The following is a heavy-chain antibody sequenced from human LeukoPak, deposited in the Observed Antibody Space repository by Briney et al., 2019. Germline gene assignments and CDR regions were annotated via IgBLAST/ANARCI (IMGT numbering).Heavy chain of an antibody. CDR2: ISWNSGSI. CDR1: GFTFDDYA. J-gene: IGHJ4*02. CDR3: AKGSGIVATINFDFDY. Sequence: SGGSLRLSCAASGFTFDDYAMHWVRQAPGKGLEWVSGISWNSGSIGYADSVKGRFTISRDNAKNSLYLQMNNLRAEDTALYYCAKGSGIVATINFDFDYWGQGNLVTVSS. D-gene: IGHD5-12*01. V-gene: IGHV3-9*01.